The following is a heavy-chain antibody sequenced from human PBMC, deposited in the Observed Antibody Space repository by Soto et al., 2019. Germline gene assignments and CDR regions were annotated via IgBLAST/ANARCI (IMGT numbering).Heavy chain of an antibody. J-gene: IGHJ4*02. Sequence: LRLSCVASGYTFTSREMNWVRQAPGKGLEWISSISGSGTTNYAESVKGRFTIYRDNAHKSLFLEMKGLRVEDTAVYYCGGGGIHWGQGTLVTVSS. CDR3: GGGGIH. CDR1: GYTFTSRE. CDR2: ISGSGTT. D-gene: IGHD3-16*01. V-gene: IGHV3-48*03.